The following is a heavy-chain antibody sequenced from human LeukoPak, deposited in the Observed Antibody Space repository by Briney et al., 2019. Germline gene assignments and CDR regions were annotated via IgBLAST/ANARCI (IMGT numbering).Heavy chain of an antibody. CDR2: ISSSSSYI. CDR1: WFTVSSNY. Sequence: GGSLRLSCAASWFTVSSNYMSWVRQAPGKGLEWVASISSSSSYIYYADSVKGRFTISRDNAKNSLYLQMNSLRAEDTAVYYCARSDYFDYWGQGTLVTVSS. V-gene: IGHV3-21*01. J-gene: IGHJ4*02. CDR3: ARSDYFDY.